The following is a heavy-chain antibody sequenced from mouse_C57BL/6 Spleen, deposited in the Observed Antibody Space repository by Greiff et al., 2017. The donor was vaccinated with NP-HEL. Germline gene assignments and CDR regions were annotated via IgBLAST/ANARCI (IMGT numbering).Heavy chain of an antibody. CDR1: GFTFSSYA. CDR3: ARDLTTVVRYYAMDY. D-gene: IGHD1-1*01. V-gene: IGHV5-4*01. J-gene: IGHJ4*01. Sequence: EVKVEESGGGLVKPGGSLKLSCAASGFTFSSYAMSWVRQTPEKRLEWVATISDGGSYTYYPDNVKGRFTISRDNAKNNLYLQMSHLKSEDTAMYYCARDLTTVVRYYAMDYWGQGTSVTVSS. CDR2: ISDGGSYT.